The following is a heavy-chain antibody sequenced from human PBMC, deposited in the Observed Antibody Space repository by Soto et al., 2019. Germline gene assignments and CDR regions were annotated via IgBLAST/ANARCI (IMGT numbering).Heavy chain of an antibody. V-gene: IGHV1-69*06. CDR1: GGTFSTYS. CDR3: ASSSGNNYGVGTNYYFDY. D-gene: IGHD1-26*01. CDR2: IIPIFGTA. J-gene: IGHJ4*02. Sequence: QVQLVQSGAEVKKPGSSVKVSCKTSGGTFSTYSIVWVRQAPGEGLEWMGGIIPIFGTAYYAQKFQDRVTIAEDKTTNTAFMEPSSLKSDDTAMYYCASSSGNNYGVGTNYYFDYWGQGTLGTVSS.